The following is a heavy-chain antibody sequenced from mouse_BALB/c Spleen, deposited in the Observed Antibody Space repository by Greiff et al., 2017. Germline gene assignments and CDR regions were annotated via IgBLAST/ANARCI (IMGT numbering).Heavy chain of an antibody. D-gene: IGHD1-1*01. V-gene: IGHV3-1*02. J-gene: IGHJ4*01. CDR2: IHYSGST. Sequence: EVQLQESGPDLVKPSQSLSLTCTVTGYSITSGYSWHWIRQFPGNKLECMGYIHYSGSTNYNPTLKSRISITRDTSKNQFFLQLNSVTTEDTAIYFCARSGTTVVEDYWGQGTSVTVSS. CDR1: GYSITSGYS. CDR3: ARSGTTVVEDY.